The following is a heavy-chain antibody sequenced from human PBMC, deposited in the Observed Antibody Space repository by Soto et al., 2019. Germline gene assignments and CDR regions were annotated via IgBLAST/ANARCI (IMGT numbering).Heavy chain of an antibody. CDR2: ISGSAGST. CDR3: AKAGGAAGTVDYFDS. V-gene: IGHV3-23*01. D-gene: IGHD6-13*01. CDR1: GFTFNNYA. Sequence: GGSLRLSCAASGFTFNNYAINWVRQSPGKGLEWVSVISGSAGSTYYADSVKGRFTITRDNSKNTLYLQMNSLRAEDTAVYYCAKAGGAAGTVDYFDSWGQGTLVTVSS. J-gene: IGHJ4*02.